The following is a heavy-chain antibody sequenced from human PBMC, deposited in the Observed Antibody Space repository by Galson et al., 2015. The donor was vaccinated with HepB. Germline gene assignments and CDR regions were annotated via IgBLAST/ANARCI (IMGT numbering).Heavy chain of an antibody. V-gene: IGHV3-21*01. CDR3: AREDYYDSSGYYSNFG. CDR1: GFTFSSYS. D-gene: IGHD3-22*01. J-gene: IGHJ4*02. CDR2: ISSSSSYI. Sequence: SLRLSCAASGFTFSSYSMNWVRQAPGKGLEWVSSISSSSSYIYYADSVKGRFTISRDNAKNSLYLQMNSLRAEDTAVYYCAREDYYDSSGYYSNFGWGQGTLVTVSS.